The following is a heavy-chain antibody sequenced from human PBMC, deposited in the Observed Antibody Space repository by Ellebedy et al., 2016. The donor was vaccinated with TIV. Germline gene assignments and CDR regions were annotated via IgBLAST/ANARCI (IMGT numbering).Heavy chain of an antibody. Sequence: ASVKVSCXASGYTFTSYYMHWVRQAPGQGLEWMGIINPSGGSTSYAQKFQGRVTMTRDTSTSTVYMELSSLRSEDTAVYYCARDPWFGDYYYYGMDVWGQGTTVTVSS. CDR1: GYTFTSYY. J-gene: IGHJ6*02. D-gene: IGHD3-10*01. CDR3: ARDPWFGDYYYYGMDV. CDR2: INPSGGST. V-gene: IGHV1-46*01.